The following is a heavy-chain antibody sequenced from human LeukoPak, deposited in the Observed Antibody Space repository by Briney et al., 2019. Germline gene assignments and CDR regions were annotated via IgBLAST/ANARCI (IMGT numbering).Heavy chain of an antibody. CDR1: GGSITNTNYF. CDR2: IYHSGST. V-gene: IGHV4-39*07. CDR3: ARPDSVAGAFDY. J-gene: IGHJ4*02. Sequence: SETLSLTCTVSGGSITNTNYFWGWIRQPPGKGLEWIGSIYHSGSTYYNPSLKSRVTISVDTSKNQFSLKLSSVTAADTAVYYCARPDSVAGAFDYWGQGTLVTVSS. D-gene: IGHD6-19*01.